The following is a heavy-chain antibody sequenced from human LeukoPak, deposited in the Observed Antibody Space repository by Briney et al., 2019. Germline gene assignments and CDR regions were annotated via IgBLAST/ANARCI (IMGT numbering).Heavy chain of an antibody. J-gene: IGHJ6*02. Sequence: GGSLRLSCAVSGFTFSSFWMGWVRQAPGKGLEWVANIKPDGGDKFSVDSVMGRFTISRDNAKNSLYLQMSSLRAEDTAVYYCARELEGPRIAAAGLRYYYYGMDVWGQGTTVTVSS. CDR1: GFTFSSFW. D-gene: IGHD6-13*01. CDR2: IKPDGGDK. CDR3: ARELEGPRIAAAGLRYYYYGMDV. V-gene: IGHV3-7*01.